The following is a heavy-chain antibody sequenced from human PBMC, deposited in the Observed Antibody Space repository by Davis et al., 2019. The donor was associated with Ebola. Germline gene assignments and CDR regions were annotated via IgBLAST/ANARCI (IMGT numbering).Heavy chain of an antibody. CDR3: AVPMVDAFDI. CDR2: IYYSGST. V-gene: IGHV4-61*08. CDR1: GGSISSGGYY. Sequence: PGGSLRLSCTVSGGSISSGGYYWSWIRQPPGKGLEWIGYIYYSGSTNYNPSLKSRVTISVDTSKNQFSLKLSSVTAADTAVYYCAVPMVDAFDIWGQGTMVTVSS. D-gene: IGHD3-10*01. J-gene: IGHJ3*02.